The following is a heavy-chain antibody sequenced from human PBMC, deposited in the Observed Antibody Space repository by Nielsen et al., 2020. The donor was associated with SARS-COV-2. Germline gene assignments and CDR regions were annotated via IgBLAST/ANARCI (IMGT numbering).Heavy chain of an antibody. CDR2: IWYDGSNK. D-gene: IGHD6-19*01. V-gene: IGHV3-33*01. Sequence: GESLKISCAASGFTFSSYGMHWVRQAPGKGLEWVAVIWYDGSNKYYADSVKGRFTISRDNSKNTLYLQMNSLRAEDTAVYYCAREAVAGDGFPVGAFDIWGQGTMVTVSS. J-gene: IGHJ3*02. CDR1: GFTFSSYG. CDR3: AREAVAGDGFPVGAFDI.